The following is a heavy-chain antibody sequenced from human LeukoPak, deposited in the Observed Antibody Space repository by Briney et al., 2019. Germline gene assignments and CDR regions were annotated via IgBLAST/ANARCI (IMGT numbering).Heavy chain of an antibody. CDR3: ARPGDCSGGTCYWYFDL. CDR1: GGSISSYY. D-gene: IGHD2-15*01. V-gene: IGHV4-59*08. Sequence: PSETLSLTCTVSGGSISSYYWSWIRQPPGKGLEWIGYIYDRGSINYNPSLKSRVTISLDTSKTQFSLKLSSVTAADTAVYYCARPGDCSGGTCYWYFDLWGRGTLVTVSS. CDR2: IYDRGSI. J-gene: IGHJ2*01.